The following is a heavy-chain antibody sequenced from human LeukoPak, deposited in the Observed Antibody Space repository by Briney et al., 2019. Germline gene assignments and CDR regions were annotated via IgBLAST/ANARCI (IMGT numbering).Heavy chain of an antibody. V-gene: IGHV3-30*18. CDR1: GFTFSSYG. CDR3: AKGYYFDY. J-gene: IGHJ4*02. Sequence: GGSLRLSCAASGFTFSSYGMHWVRQAPGKGLEWVAVISYDGSNRYYADSVKGRFTISRDNSKNTLYLQMNGLRAEDTAVYYCAKGYYFDYWGQGTLVTVSS. CDR2: ISYDGSNR.